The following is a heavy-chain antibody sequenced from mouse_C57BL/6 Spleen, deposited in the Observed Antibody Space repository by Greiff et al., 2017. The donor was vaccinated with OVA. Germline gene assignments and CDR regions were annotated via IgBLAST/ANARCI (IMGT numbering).Heavy chain of an antibody. CDR3: ASHGSSHYYAMDY. J-gene: IGHJ4*01. CDR2: LYPGDGDT. V-gene: IGHV1-80*01. CDR1: GYAFSSYW. D-gene: IGHD1-1*01. Sequence: QVQLQQSGAELVKPGASVKISCKASGYAFSSYWMNWVKQRPGKGLEWIGQLYPGDGDTNYNGKFKGKATLTADKSSSTAYMQLSSLTSEDSAVYFCASHGSSHYYAMDYWGQGTSVTVSS.